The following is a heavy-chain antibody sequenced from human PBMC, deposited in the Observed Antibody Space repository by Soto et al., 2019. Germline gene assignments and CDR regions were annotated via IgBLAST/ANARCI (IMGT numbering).Heavy chain of an antibody. V-gene: IGHV3-33*01. CDR1: GFTFSSYG. CDR2: IWYDGSNK. D-gene: IGHD3-9*01. J-gene: IGHJ6*02. CDR3: ARGDGLNYDILTGYYTLGYYYGMDV. Sequence: GGSLRLSCAASGFTFSSYGMHWVRQAPGKGLEWVAVIWYDGSNKYYADSVKGRFTISRDNSKNTLYLQMNSLRAEDTAVYYCARGDGLNYDILTGYYTLGYYYGMDVWGQGTTVTVSS.